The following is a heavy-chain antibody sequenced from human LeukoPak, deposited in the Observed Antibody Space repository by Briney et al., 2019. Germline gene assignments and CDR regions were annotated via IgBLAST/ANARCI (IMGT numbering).Heavy chain of an antibody. J-gene: IGHJ4*02. Sequence: GGSLRLSCSASGFTFSSSIMHWVRQAPGKGLEYVAAIGSNGINTYYADSVKGRFTISRDNSKNTLYLQMNSLRAEDTAVYYCAKTVGATGSYFDYWGQGTLVTVSS. CDR1: GFTFSSSI. CDR2: IGSNGINT. D-gene: IGHD1-26*01. V-gene: IGHV3-64*04. CDR3: AKTVGATGSYFDY.